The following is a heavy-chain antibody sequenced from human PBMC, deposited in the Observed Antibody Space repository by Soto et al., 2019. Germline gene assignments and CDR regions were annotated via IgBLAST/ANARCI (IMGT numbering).Heavy chain of an antibody. Sequence: ASVKVSCKASGYTFTSYDINWVRQATGQGLEWMGWMNPNSGNTDYAQKFQGRVTMTRNTSISTAYMELSSLRSEDTAVYYCARGRIVGDLFDYWGQGTLVTVSS. CDR3: ARGRIVGDLFDY. CDR2: MNPNSGNT. V-gene: IGHV1-8*01. J-gene: IGHJ4*02. CDR1: GYTFTSYD. D-gene: IGHD1-26*01.